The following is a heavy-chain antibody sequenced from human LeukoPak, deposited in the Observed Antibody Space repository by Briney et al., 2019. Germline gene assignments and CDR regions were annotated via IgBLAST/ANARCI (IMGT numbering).Heavy chain of an antibody. CDR3: AKDVYYYDSSGYSPFDY. Sequence: GESLRLSCAASGFIFSSYAMSWVRQAPGKGLEWVSAISGSGGSTYYADSVKGRFTISRDNSKNTLYLQMNSLRAEDTAVYYCAKDVYYYDSSGYSPFDYWGQGTLVTVSS. CDR1: GFIFSSYA. CDR2: ISGSGGST. V-gene: IGHV3-23*01. J-gene: IGHJ4*02. D-gene: IGHD3-22*01.